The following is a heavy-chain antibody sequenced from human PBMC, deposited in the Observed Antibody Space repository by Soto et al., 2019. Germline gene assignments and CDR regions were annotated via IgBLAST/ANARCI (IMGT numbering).Heavy chain of an antibody. D-gene: IGHD1-26*01. J-gene: IGHJ4*02. Sequence: GGSLRLSCAAPGFTFSSYGMHWVRQAPGKGLEWVAVISYDGSNKYYADSVKGRFTISRDNSKNTLYLQMNSLRAEDTAVYYCAKGRNSIVGAKYYFDYWGQGTLVTVSS. CDR1: GFTFSSYG. CDR3: AKGRNSIVGAKYYFDY. CDR2: ISYDGSNK. V-gene: IGHV3-30*18.